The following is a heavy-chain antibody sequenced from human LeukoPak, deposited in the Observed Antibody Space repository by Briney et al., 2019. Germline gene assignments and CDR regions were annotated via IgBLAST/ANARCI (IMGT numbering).Heavy chain of an antibody. Sequence: GASVTVSCKAPGYTFTAYYMHWVRQAPGQGREWMGWINPNSGGTNYAQKFQDRVTMTRDTSISTAYMELSRLRSDDTAVYYCARGSSGYFQYYFDYWGQGTLVTVSS. J-gene: IGHJ4*02. CDR2: INPNSGGT. CDR1: GYTFTAYY. CDR3: ARGSSGYFQYYFDY. D-gene: IGHD3-22*01. V-gene: IGHV1-2*02.